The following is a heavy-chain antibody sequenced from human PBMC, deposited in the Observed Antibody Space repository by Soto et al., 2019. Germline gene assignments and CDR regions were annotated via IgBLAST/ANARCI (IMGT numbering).Heavy chain of an antibody. CDR2: ISAYNGNT. CDR3: ARDTYDFWSGYYPAY. J-gene: IGHJ4*02. V-gene: IGHV1-18*01. CDR1: GYTFTSYG. Sequence: ASVKVSCKASGYTFTSYGISWVRQAPGQGLEWMGWISAYNGNTNYAQKLQGRVTMTTDTSTSTAYMELRSLRSDDTAVCYCARDTYDFWSGYYPAYWGQGTLVTVSS. D-gene: IGHD3-3*01.